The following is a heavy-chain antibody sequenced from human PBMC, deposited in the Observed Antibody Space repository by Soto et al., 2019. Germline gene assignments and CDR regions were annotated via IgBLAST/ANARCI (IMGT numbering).Heavy chain of an antibody. CDR1: GFTFSDYY. Sequence: PGGSLRLSCAASGFTFSDYYMSWIRQAPGKGPEWVSYISSSGSTIYYADSVKGRFTISRDNAKNSLYLQMNSLRAEDTAVYYCARDNPDRVGPYYYYGMDVWGQGTTVTVSS. V-gene: IGHV3-11*01. CDR2: ISSSGSTI. CDR3: ARDNPDRVGPYYYYGMDV. J-gene: IGHJ6*02. D-gene: IGHD2-15*01.